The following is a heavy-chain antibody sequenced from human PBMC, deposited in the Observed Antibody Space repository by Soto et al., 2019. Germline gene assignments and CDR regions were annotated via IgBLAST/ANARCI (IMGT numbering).Heavy chain of an antibody. CDR3: LTRSGDYLGWFDP. D-gene: IGHD4-17*01. V-gene: IGHV4-39*01. Sequence: SETLSLTCTVSGGSIIGSGFHWAWIRQPPGKGLEWIGSIYYSGTANYSPSLKSRLAIDVDTSKNQFSLRLSSVTAADTAVYYWLTRSGDYLGWFDPWGQGTRVPVSS. CDR1: GGSIIGSGFH. J-gene: IGHJ5*02. CDR2: IYYSGTA.